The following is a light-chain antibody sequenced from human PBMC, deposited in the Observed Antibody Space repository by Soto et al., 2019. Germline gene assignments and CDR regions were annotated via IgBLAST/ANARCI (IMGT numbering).Light chain of an antibody. CDR2: EVR. CDR3: SLYTSDNTYV. Sequence: QSALTQPPSVSGSPGQSVTISCPGTSIDFVSYNRVSWYQQSPGSAPKLLIYEVRNRPSGVPDRFSGSKSGNTASLTISGLQTADEANYFCSLYTSDNTYVFGAGTKVTVL. J-gene: IGLJ1*01. CDR1: SIDFVSYNR. V-gene: IGLV2-18*01.